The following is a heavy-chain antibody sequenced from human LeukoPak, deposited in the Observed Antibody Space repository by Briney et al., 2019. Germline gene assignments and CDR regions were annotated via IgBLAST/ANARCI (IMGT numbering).Heavy chain of an antibody. CDR3: ARRFSSRPDGNGYYYGHDAFDV. J-gene: IGHJ3*01. CDR2: IYNSANT. Sequence: SETLSLTCSVSGDSISSSYWSWIRQPPGEGLEWIGNIYNSANTNYNPSLQSRVTMSVDTSKSQFSLQLTSVSAADTAVYYCARRFSSRPDGNGYYYGHDAFDVWGQGTLVTVSS. CDR1: GDSISSSY. D-gene: IGHD3-22*01. V-gene: IGHV4-59*08.